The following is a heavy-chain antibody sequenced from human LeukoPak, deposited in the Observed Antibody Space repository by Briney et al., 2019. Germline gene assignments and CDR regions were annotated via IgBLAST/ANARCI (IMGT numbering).Heavy chain of an antibody. J-gene: IGHJ4*02. D-gene: IGHD3-10*01. CDR1: GFTFSSYS. Sequence: RSGGSLRLSCAASGFTFSSYSMNWVRQAPGKGLEWVSSISSSSSYIYYADSVKGRFTISRDNAKNSLYLQMNSLRAEDTAVYYCARDTAGLLWFGENYWGQGTLVTVSS. V-gene: IGHV3-21*01. CDR2: ISSSSSYI. CDR3: ARDTAGLLWFGENY.